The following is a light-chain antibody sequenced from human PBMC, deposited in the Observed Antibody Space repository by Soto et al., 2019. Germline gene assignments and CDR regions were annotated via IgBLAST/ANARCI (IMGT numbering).Light chain of an antibody. CDR2: SNN. Sequence: QSVLTQPTSVSGAPGQTVTLSCTGSNSNIGAHYDVHWYQQLLGAAPKLLVSSNNNRPSGVPDRFSGSKSGTSASRAITGLQAEDGADYYCQSYDSSLSVVFGGGTQLTVL. CDR1: NSNIGAHYD. CDR3: QSYDSSLSVV. V-gene: IGLV1-40*01. J-gene: IGLJ2*01.